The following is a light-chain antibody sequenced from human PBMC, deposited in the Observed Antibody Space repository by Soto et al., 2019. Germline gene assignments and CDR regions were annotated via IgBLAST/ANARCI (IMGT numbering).Light chain of an antibody. V-gene: IGLV2-8*01. CDR1: SSDVGGYNY. CDR2: EVS. J-gene: IGLJ1*01. Sequence: QSALTQPPSASGSPGQSVTISCTGTSSDVGGYNYVSWYQQHPGKAPKLMIYEVSKRPSGVPDRSSGSKSGNTASLTVSGLQAEDEADYYCSSYAGSNNYVFGTGTKVT. CDR3: SSYAGSNNYV.